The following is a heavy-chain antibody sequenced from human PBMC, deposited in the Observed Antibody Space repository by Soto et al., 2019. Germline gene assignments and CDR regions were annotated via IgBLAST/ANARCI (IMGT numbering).Heavy chain of an antibody. V-gene: IGHV1-8*01. CDR1: GYTFTSYD. CDR3: ARTSSGTREGFDP. J-gene: IGHJ5*02. Sequence: QVQLVQSGAEVKKPGASVKVSCKASGYTFTSYDINWVRQATGQGLEWMGWINPNNGNTGYAQKFQGRVTLTRSPSISTAYMELSSLRSDDTAVYYCARTSSGTREGFDPWGQGTLVTVSS. CDR2: INPNNGNT. D-gene: IGHD1-7*01.